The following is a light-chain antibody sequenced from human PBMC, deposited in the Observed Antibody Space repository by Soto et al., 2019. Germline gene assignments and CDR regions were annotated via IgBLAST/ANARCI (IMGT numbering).Light chain of an antibody. V-gene: IGLV2-14*03. CDR1: SSDVGAYNY. Sequence: QSALTQPASVSGSPGQSIAISCIGTSSDVGAYNYVSWYQQYPGKAPKLIVYDVNLRPSGISDRFSGSKSGNTASLTISGLQAEDEADYYCSSYTSANTIEIGGGTKPPS. CDR2: DVN. J-gene: IGLJ2*01. CDR3: SSYTSANTIE.